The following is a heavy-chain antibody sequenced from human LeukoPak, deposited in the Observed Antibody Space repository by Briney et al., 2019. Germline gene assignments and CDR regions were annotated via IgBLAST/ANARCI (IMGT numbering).Heavy chain of an antibody. CDR2: TIPIFGTT. D-gene: IGHD2-8*01. V-gene: IGHV1-69*05. CDR3: AGDLVQATNGFAY. J-gene: IGHJ4*02. Sequence: SVKVSCKASGGTLKKYAITWVRQAPGQGLEWMGGTIPIFGTTNYAQKFQGRVTITTDESTSTAYTELSSLRTEDTAVYYCAGDLVQATNGFAYWGQGTLVTVSS. CDR1: GGTLKKYA.